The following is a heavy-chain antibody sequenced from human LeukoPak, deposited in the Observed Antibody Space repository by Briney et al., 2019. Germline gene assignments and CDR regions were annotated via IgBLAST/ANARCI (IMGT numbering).Heavy chain of an antibody. CDR3: ARLQAQYCSSTSCYLGGDLYYYYYMDV. Sequence: ASVKVSCKASGYTFTSYGISWVRQAPGQGLEWMGWISAYNGNTNYEQKLQGRVTMTTDTSTSTAYMELRSLRSDDTAVYYCARLQAQYCSSTSCYLGGDLYYYYYMDVWGKGTTVTVSS. CDR2: ISAYNGNT. CDR1: GYTFTSYG. J-gene: IGHJ6*03. V-gene: IGHV1-18*01. D-gene: IGHD2-2*01.